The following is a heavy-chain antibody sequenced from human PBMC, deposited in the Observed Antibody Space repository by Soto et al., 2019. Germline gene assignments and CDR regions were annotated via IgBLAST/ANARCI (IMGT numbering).Heavy chain of an antibody. Sequence: QVQLVQSGAEVKKPGASVKVSCKASGYTFTGYYIQWVRQAPGQGLEWMGWINPNSGDTNYAQNFRGRVSMTRDTSINTADMDLSRLRSDDTAVYDCARDRVYGLLYYFYYGMNIWGQGTTVTVSS. CDR1: GYTFTGYY. V-gene: IGHV1-2*02. J-gene: IGHJ6*02. D-gene: IGHD4-17*01. CDR2: INPNSGDT. CDR3: ARDRVYGLLYYFYYGMNI.